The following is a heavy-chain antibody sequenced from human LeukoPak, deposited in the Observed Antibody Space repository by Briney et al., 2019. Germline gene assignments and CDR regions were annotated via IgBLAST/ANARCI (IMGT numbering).Heavy chain of an antibody. Sequence: ASVKVSCKASGYTFISYTIHWVRQAPGQRLEWMGWINAGNGNTKYSQKFQGRVTITSDTSASTAYMELSSLRSEDTAVYYCARGNAVAATIDFWGQGTLVTVSS. D-gene: IGHD6-19*01. J-gene: IGHJ4*02. CDR3: ARGNAVAATIDF. CDR2: INAGNGNT. V-gene: IGHV1-3*01. CDR1: GYTFISYT.